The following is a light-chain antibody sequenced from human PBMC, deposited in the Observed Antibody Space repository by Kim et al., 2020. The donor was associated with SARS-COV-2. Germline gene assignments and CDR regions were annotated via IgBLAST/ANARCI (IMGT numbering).Light chain of an antibody. CDR2: DTR. J-gene: IGLJ3*02. V-gene: IGLV7-46*01. Sequence: PGGTVTLTGGSSTGGVPSVHYPYWLQQKPGQAPRTMIYDTRNKHSWAPARFSGSLLGGKAALTLSGAQPEDEADYYCFLSYSGARVFGGGTQLTVL. CDR3: FLSYSGARV. CDR1: TGGVPSVHY.